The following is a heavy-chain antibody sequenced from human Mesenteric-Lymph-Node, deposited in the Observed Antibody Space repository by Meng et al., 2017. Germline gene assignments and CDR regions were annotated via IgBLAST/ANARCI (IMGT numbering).Heavy chain of an antibody. J-gene: IGHJ4*02. CDR2: IWYDGSHK. V-gene: IGHV3-33*01. CDR3: SIELIHDYFDD. D-gene: IGHD3-16*01. Sequence: VQLGRFGTAVKKPGGSLTLSCSAPEFTFSSHGMHWVRQAQGKGLEWVAVIWYDGSHKYYADAGKGRCTSARDNAKNNKERHMNSLRAEGTPVLDGSIELIHDYFDDWGQGTLVTCSS. CDR1: EFTFSSHG.